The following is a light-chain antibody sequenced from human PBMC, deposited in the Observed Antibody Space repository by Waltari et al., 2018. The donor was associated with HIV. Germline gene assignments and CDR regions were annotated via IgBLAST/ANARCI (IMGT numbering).Light chain of an antibody. CDR3: MQSLQTPIT. J-gene: IGKJ3*01. CDR1: QSLLDSNGFTY. CDR2: LGF. Sequence: DIVMTQSPLSLPVTPGEPASISCRSSQSLLDSNGFTYMDCYLQKPGQSPQLLIYLGFNRASGVPDRFSGSGSGTDFTLKISRVEAEDVGVYYCMQSLQTPITFGPGTKVDIK. V-gene: IGKV2-28*01.